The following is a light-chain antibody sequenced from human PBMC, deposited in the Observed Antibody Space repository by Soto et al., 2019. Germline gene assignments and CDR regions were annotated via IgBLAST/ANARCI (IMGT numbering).Light chain of an antibody. CDR1: QDINNY. CDR3: QHYDDRLALT. CDR2: DAF. V-gene: IGKV1-33*01. J-gene: IGKJ4*01. Sequence: DIQMTQSPSSLSASVGDRVTITCQASQDINNYVNWYQQKPGRAPKLMIYDAFNLEAGVPSRFSGSGSGTHFTFTISSLQPEDLATYYCQHYDDRLALTFGGGTKVEI.